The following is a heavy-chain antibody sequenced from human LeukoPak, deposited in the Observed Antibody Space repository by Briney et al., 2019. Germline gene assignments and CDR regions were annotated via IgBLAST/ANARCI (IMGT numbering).Heavy chain of an antibody. J-gene: IGHJ4*02. CDR3: AKKPFPLGGASDY. D-gene: IGHD1-26*01. Sequence: GGSLRLSCAASGFTFSSYAMSWVRQAPGKGLEWVSAISGSGGSTYYADSVKGRFTISRDNSKNTLYLQMNSLRAEGTAVYYCAKKPFPLGGASDYWGQGTLVTVSS. CDR1: GFTFSSYA. V-gene: IGHV3-23*01. CDR2: ISGSGGST.